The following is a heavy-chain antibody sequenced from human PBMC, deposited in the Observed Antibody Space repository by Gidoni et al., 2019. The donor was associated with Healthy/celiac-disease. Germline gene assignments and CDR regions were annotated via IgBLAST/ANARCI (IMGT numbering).Heavy chain of an antibody. CDR3: AKDGLRFSCDY. Sequence: EVQLLESGGGLVQHGGSLRLSRSASGFTFSRYAMSWVRQAPGKGLEWVSAISGSGGSTYYADSVKGRFTISRDNSKNTLYLQMNSLRAEDTAVYYCAKDGLRFSCDYWGQGTLVTVSS. D-gene: IGHD3-3*01. J-gene: IGHJ4*02. V-gene: IGHV3-23*01. CDR2: ISGSGGST. CDR1: GFTFSRYA.